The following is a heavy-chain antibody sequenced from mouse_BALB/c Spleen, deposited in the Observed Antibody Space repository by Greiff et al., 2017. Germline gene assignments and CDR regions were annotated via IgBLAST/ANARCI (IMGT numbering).Heavy chain of an antibody. V-gene: IGHV5-6-2*01. Sequence: DVHLVESGGGLVKLGGSLKLSCAASGFTFSSYYMSWVRQTPEKRLELVAAINSNGGSTYYPDTVKGRFTISRDNAKNTLYLQMSSLKSEDTALYYRARQKPYYRYDDGAEDAMDYWGQGTSVTVSA. CDR3: ARQKPYYRYDDGAEDAMDY. D-gene: IGHD2-14*01. J-gene: IGHJ4*01. CDR1: GFTFSSYY. CDR2: INSNGGST.